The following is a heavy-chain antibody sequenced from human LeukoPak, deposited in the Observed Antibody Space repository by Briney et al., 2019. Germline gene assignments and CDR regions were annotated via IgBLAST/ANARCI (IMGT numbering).Heavy chain of an antibody. D-gene: IGHD3-3*01. V-gene: IGHV1-2*02. CDR1: GYTFTGYY. Sequence: ASVKVSCKASGYTFTGYYMHWVRQAPGQGLEWMGWINPNSGGTNYAQKFQGRVTMTRDTSISTAYMELSRLRSDDTAVYYCARGQVTIFGVGGSWFDPWGQGTLVTVPS. CDR3: ARGQVTIFGVGGSWFDP. J-gene: IGHJ5*02. CDR2: INPNSGGT.